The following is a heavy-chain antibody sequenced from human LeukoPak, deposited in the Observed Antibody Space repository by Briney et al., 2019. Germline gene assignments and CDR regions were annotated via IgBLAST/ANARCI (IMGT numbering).Heavy chain of an antibody. CDR1: GGSISSYY. J-gene: IGHJ4*02. D-gene: IGHD6-19*01. V-gene: IGHV4-59*01. Sequence: PSETLSLTCTVSGGSISSYYWSWIRQPPGKELEWIGYIYYSGSTNYNPSLKSRVTISVDTSKNQFSLKLSSVTAADTAVYYCARDDGSGTFDYWGQGTLVTVSS. CDR2: IYYSGST. CDR3: ARDDGSGTFDY.